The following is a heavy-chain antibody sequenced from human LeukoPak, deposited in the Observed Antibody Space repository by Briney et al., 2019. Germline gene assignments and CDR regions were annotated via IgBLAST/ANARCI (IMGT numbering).Heavy chain of an antibody. Sequence: ASVTVSCKASGYTFTSYAMNWVRQAPGQGLEWMGWINTNTGNPTYAQGFTGRFVFSLDTSVSTAYLQISSLKAEDTAVYYCARAPDTAMPPRYWFDPWGQGTLVTVSS. CDR1: GYTFTSYA. J-gene: IGHJ5*02. CDR2: INTNTGNP. CDR3: ARAPDTAMPPRYWFDP. V-gene: IGHV7-4-1*02. D-gene: IGHD5-18*01.